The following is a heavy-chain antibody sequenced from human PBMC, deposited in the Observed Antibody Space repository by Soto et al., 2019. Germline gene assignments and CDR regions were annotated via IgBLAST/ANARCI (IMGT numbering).Heavy chain of an antibody. D-gene: IGHD1-7*01. CDR2: ISYDGSNR. CDR1: GFAFRSYA. V-gene: IGHV3-30-3*01. J-gene: IGHJ4*02. Sequence: QVQLVESGGGVVQPGRSLRLSCEASGFAFRSYAVHWVRQAPGKGLDWVGLISYDGSNRYYADSVKGRFTISRDNSKHPLYLLVNSLRAEDAAVYYCAHRRGIGTYYFAYWGQGTLVTVSS. CDR3: AHRRGIGTYYFAY.